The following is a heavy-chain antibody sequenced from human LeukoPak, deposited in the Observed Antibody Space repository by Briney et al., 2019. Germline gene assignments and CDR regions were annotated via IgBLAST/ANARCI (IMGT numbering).Heavy chain of an antibody. J-gene: IGHJ4*02. Sequence: GGSLRLSCAASGFTFSSYSMNWVRQAPGKGLKWVSSISSSSSYIYYADSVKGRFTISRDNAKNSLYLQMNSLRAEDTAVCYCARLRVAGYDYWGQGTLVTVSS. D-gene: IGHD6-19*01. V-gene: IGHV3-21*01. CDR1: GFTFSSYS. CDR3: ARLRVAGYDY. CDR2: ISSSSSYI.